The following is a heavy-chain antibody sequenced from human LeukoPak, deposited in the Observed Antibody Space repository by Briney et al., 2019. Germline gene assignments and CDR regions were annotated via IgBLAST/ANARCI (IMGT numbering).Heavy chain of an antibody. V-gene: IGHV3-48*02. CDR2: IGGSGSFI. CDR3: ARLLATWDYYYMDV. CDR1: GFTFSTYS. Sequence: GGSLRPSCAGSGFTFSTYSIKWVRQAPGKGLEWVSHIGGSGSFIYYADSVKGRFTISRDNAKNSVYLQMNSLRDEDTAVYFCARLLATWDYYYMDVWGKGTTVTVSS. J-gene: IGHJ6*03. D-gene: IGHD3-3*02.